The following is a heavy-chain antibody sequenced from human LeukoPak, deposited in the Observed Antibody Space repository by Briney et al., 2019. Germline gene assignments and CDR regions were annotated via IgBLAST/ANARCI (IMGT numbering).Heavy chain of an antibody. D-gene: IGHD5-18*01. Sequence: SVKVSCKASGGTFSSYTNSWVRQAPGQGLEWMGRIIPILGIANYAQKFQGRVTITAVKSTSTAYMELRSLRSEDTAIYYCARVEGGPHSRAMVDYWGQGTLVTVSS. CDR3: ARVEGGPHSRAMVDY. CDR1: GGTFSSYT. CDR2: IIPILGIA. J-gene: IGHJ4*02. V-gene: IGHV1-69*02.